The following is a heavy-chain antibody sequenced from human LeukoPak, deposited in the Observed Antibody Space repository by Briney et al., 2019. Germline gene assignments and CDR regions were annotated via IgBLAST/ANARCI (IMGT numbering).Heavy chain of an antibody. D-gene: IGHD3-3*01. J-gene: IGHJ6*03. CDR3: ARGQRALVECSSYMDV. CDR1: GFTFSCYG. V-gene: IGHV3-30*03. Sequence: QSGGSLRLSCSASGFTFSCYGMSWVRPAPGKGLEWMSVISYDGRNKYLPASVKGRITLSRDNTKSTLYLQTNNLGAEKPAVYYCARGQRALVECSSYMDVWGKGTPVTVSS. CDR2: ISYDGRNK.